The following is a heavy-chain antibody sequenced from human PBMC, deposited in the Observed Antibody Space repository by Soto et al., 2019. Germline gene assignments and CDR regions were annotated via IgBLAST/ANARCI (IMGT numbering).Heavy chain of an antibody. CDR3: AHRGGAAVGLYYFDY. D-gene: IGHD6-13*01. CDR2: IYWHDDK. CDR1: GFSLSTTGVG. J-gene: IGHJ4*02. V-gene: IGHV2-5*01. Sequence: GPTLVNPTQTHTLTCTYTGFSLSTTGVGVSWIRQPPGKALEWLAHIYWHDDKRYSPSLKSRLTITKDTSKNQVVLTMANMDPVDTATYYCAHRGGAAVGLYYFDYWGQGALVTVSS.